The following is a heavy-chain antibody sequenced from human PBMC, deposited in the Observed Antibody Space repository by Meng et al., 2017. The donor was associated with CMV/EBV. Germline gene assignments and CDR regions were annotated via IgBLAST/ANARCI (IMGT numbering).Heavy chain of an antibody. V-gene: IGHV1-2*02. D-gene: IGHD1-1*01. J-gene: IGHJ4*02. CDR2: IYPNSGGT. CDR3: VRDHNWGPDY. CDR1: GYRFSDHF. Sequence: VQLVQPGGEVKSPGASMKVSCQTSGYRFSDHFMHWVRQAPGQGLEWMGWIYPNSGGTHYAQKFQDRVTMTRDTSISTVYMELSRLTSDDTAVYYCVRDHNWGPDYWGQGTLVTVSS.